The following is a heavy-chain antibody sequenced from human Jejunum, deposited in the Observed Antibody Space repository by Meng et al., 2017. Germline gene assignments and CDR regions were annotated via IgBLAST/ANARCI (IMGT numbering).Heavy chain of an antibody. D-gene: IGHD3-10*02. V-gene: IGHV4-4*02. CDR2: VYHSVST. Sequence: QRQRQGQGPRLVKASETLSLTCAVSGGSIESNTVWTWIRQPPGQGLEWIGEVYHSVSTNSNPSLQSRVTISIDNSKNRFSLSLNSVTAADTAISYCARADYVRYFDLWGRGTLVTVFS. CDR1: GGSIESNTV. CDR3: ARADYVRYFDL. J-gene: IGHJ2*01.